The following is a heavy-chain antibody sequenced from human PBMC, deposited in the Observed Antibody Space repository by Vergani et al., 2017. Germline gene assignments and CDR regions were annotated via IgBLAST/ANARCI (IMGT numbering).Heavy chain of an antibody. V-gene: IGHV1-18*04. CDR2: ISAYNGNT. D-gene: IGHD2-2*01. J-gene: IGHJ4*02. CDR3: ARDSRPSYYQDPYYFDY. CDR1: GFTFSNAW. Sequence: VQLVESGGGLVQPGGSLRLSCAASGFTFSNAWMSWVRQAPGQGLEWMGWISAYNGNTNYAQKLQGRVTMTTDTSTSTAYMELRSLRSDDTAVYYCARDSRPSYYQDPYYFDYWGQGTLVTVSS.